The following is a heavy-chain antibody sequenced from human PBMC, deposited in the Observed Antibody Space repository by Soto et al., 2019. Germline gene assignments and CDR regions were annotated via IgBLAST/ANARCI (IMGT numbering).Heavy chain of an antibody. V-gene: IGHV1-8*02. D-gene: IGHD3-3*01. J-gene: IGHJ4*02. CDR2: MNPNSGNT. Sequence: QVPLVQSGAEVKKPGASVKVSCKASGYTFTTFDIYWVRQATGQGLEWMGWMNPNSGNTGYAQKFRGRVTMTRNTSITTAHMELTSLRSDDTGVYYCTGGNFRYWGQGTQVAVSS. CDR1: GYTFTTFD. CDR3: TGGNFRY.